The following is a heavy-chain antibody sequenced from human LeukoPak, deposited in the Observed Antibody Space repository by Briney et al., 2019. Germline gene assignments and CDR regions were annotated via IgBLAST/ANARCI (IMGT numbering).Heavy chain of an antibody. CDR2: IYYSGST. J-gene: IGHJ4*02. V-gene: IGHV4-61*08. Sequence: PSETLSLTCTVSGGSINNGGYYWSWIRQPPGKGLEWIGYIYYSGSTNYNPSLKSRVTISVDTSKNQFSLKLSSVTAADTAVYYCARESHGVDYWGQGTLVTVSS. D-gene: IGHD3-16*01. CDR3: ARESHGVDY. CDR1: GGSINNGGYY.